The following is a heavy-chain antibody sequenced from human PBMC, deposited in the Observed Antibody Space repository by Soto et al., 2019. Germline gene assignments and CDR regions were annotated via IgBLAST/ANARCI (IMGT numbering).Heavy chain of an antibody. CDR3: ARLEGLATISDYFDH. V-gene: IGHV4-39*01. Sequence: QLQLQESGPGVVKPSETLSLTCTVSGGSISSSSYYWGWIRQPPGKGLEWIGSIYNSGLTYYNPSLKRRVTISLDKSKSQFSLKLNSVTAADTAVYYCARLEGLATISDYFDHWGQGTLVTVSS. D-gene: IGHD3-9*01. J-gene: IGHJ4*02. CDR1: GGSISSSSYY. CDR2: IYNSGLT.